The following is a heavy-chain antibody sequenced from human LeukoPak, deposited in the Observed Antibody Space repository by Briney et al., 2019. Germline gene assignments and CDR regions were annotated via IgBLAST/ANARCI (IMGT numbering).Heavy chain of an antibody. J-gene: IGHJ4*02. CDR1: GFPLSSYS. V-gene: IGHV3-48*01. CDR2: TSMDSITV. CDR3: STAKFDN. Sequence: GGSLRLSCAAFGFPLSSYSINWVRQAPGKGLEWVSYTSMDSITVNYADSVKGRFTISRDNAKNSLYLQINSLRAEDTAVYYCSTAKFDNWGQGTLVTVSS.